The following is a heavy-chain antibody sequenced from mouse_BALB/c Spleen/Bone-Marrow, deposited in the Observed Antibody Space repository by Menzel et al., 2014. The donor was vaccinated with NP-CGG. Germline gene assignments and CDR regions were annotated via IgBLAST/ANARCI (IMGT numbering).Heavy chain of an antibody. J-gene: IGHJ4*01. Sequence: VQLVESGPGLVAPSQSLSITCTVSGFSLTDYGINWVRQPPGKGLEWLGMIWGDGTTDYNSALRSRLSINKDNSRSQVFLKVNSLQTDDTARYYCAREEYGNYYAMGYWGQGTSVTVSS. CDR1: GFSLTDYG. V-gene: IGHV2-6-7*01. D-gene: IGHD2-10*02. CDR3: AREEYGNYYAMGY. CDR2: IWGDGTT.